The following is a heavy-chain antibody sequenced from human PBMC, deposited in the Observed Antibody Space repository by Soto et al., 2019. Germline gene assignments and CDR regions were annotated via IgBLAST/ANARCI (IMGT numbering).Heavy chain of an antibody. V-gene: IGHV3-23*01. CDR2: ISGSGGST. Sequence: PGGSLRLSCAASGFTFSSYAMSWVRQAPGKGLEWVSAISGSGGSTYYADSVKGRFTISRDNSKNTLYLQMNSLRAEDTAVYYCAKDRYCSGGSCFDAFVIWGQGTMVTVSS. J-gene: IGHJ3*02. CDR3: AKDRYCSGGSCFDAFVI. D-gene: IGHD2-15*01. CDR1: GFTFSSYA.